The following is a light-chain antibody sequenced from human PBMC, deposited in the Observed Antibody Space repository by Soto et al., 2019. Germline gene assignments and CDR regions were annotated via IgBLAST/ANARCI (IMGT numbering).Light chain of an antibody. V-gene: IGKV3-15*01. Sequence: EIVMTQSPANLSVSPGERATLPCRASQSVSRNLAWYQQKPGQGPRLLIYGASTRATGIPARFSGSGSGTEFTLTISSLQSEDFAVYYCQQYNKWPPYTFGQGTKVEIK. CDR1: QSVSRN. CDR2: GAS. CDR3: QQYNKWPPYT. J-gene: IGKJ2*01.